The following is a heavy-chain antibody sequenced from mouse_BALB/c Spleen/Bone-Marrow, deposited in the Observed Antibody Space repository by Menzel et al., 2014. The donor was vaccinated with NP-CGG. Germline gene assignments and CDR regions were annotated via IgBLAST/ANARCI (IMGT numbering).Heavy chain of an antibody. J-gene: IGHJ1*01. CDR2: IRTKAKGYTT. V-gene: IGHV7-3*02. CDR1: GFTFTEYY. D-gene: IGHD1-1*01. Sequence: LVEFGGGLVQPGGSLRLSCATSGFTFTEYYMSWVRQPPGKALEWLGFIRTKAKGYTTEYSAPVKGQFTISRDNSQSIVYLQINTLRAEDSATYYCARDNNYGVIWCFDVWGAGTTVTVSS. CDR3: ARDNNYGVIWCFDV.